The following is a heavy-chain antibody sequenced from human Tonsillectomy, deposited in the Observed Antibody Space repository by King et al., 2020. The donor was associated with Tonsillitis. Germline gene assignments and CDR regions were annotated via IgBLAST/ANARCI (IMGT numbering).Heavy chain of an antibody. CDR1: GYSFTSYW. V-gene: IGHV5-10-1*03. D-gene: IGHD3-16*02. Sequence: VQLVESGAEVKKPGESLRISCKGSGYSFTSYWISWVRQMPGNGLEWMGRIDPSDSYTNYSPSFQGHVTISADKSISTAYLQWSSLKASDTAMYYCARVYDYVWGSYRSDYFDYWGQGTLVTVSS. J-gene: IGHJ4*02. CDR3: ARVYDYVWGSYRSDYFDY. CDR2: IDPSDSYT.